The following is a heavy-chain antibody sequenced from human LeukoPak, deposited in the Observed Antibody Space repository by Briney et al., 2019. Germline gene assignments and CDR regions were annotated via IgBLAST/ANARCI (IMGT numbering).Heavy chain of an antibody. Sequence: GGSLRLSCAASGFTFSGSAMHWVCQASGKGLEWVANIKQDGSEKYYVDSVKGRFTISRDNAKNSLYLQMNSLRAEDTAVYYCARDTTEDAFDIWGQGTMVTVSS. J-gene: IGHJ3*02. D-gene: IGHD4-17*01. CDR1: GFTFSGSA. V-gene: IGHV3-7*01. CDR3: ARDTTEDAFDI. CDR2: IKQDGSEK.